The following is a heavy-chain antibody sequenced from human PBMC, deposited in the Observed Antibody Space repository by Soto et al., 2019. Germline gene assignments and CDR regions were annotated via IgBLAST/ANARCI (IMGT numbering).Heavy chain of an antibody. CDR3: AKDRAAIVYATLIDS. Sequence: QVHLVESGGGVVQPGRSLRLSCAASGFTFSNYGMHWVRQAPGKGLEWVAVISYDGSNNYYADSVRGRFTISRDKSKNTLGLQMSSLSAEDTAVYYCAKDRAAIVYATLIDSWGQGTLVTVAS. CDR1: GFTFSNYG. CDR2: ISYDGSNN. J-gene: IGHJ4*02. D-gene: IGHD2-8*01. V-gene: IGHV3-30*18.